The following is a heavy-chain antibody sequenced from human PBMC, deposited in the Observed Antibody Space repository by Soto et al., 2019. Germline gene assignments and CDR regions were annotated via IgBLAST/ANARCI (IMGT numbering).Heavy chain of an antibody. V-gene: IGHV3-23*01. J-gene: IGHJ3*02. D-gene: IGHD6-6*01. CDR2: ISGGGGST. CDR1: GFSFNTYA. Sequence: GGSLRLSCAASGFSFNTYAMSWIRQAPGKGLEWVSAISGGGGSTYYAGSVKDRFTISRDNSKNTLYLQMNSLRAEDTAVYYCAKDSAARPDAFDIWGQGTMVTVSS. CDR3: AKDSAARPDAFDI.